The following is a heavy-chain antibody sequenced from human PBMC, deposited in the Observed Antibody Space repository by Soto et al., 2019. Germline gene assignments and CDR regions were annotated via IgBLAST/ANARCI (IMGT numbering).Heavy chain of an antibody. D-gene: IGHD3-10*01. J-gene: IGHJ4*02. Sequence: GSLRLSCVASGFTFSSYSMSWVRQAPGKGLEWVTGFRTSGDGGTTYYADSVKGRFTISRDNSKNTLFLQMNSLRAEDTAIYYCAKKVNSGPGSQYFDYWGQGTLVTVSS. CDR1: GFTFSSYS. CDR2: FRTSGDGGTT. V-gene: IGHV3-23*01. CDR3: AKKVNSGPGSQYFDY.